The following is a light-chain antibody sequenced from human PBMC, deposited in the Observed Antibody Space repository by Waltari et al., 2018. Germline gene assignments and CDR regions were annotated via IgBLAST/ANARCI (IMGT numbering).Light chain of an antibody. V-gene: IGLV2-14*03. Sequence: QSALTQPASVSGAPGQSITISCPGTSSDVGGYDFVPLYPQYPGNAPQLLFYDVYYRPSGVSQRFSASKSGDTASLTISGLQTDDEADYYCSSYTSISTSVVFGGGTKLTVL. J-gene: IGLJ2*01. CDR2: DVY. CDR1: SSDVGGYDF. CDR3: SSYTSISTSVV.